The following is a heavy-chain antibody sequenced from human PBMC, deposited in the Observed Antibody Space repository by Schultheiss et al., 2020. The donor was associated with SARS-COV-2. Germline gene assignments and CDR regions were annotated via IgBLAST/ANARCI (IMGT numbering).Heavy chain of an antibody. D-gene: IGHD1-26*01. CDR1: GFTFSDYY. CDR3: ARVTLPYFDY. Sequence: GESLKISCVGSGFTFSDYYMSWIRQAPGKGLEWISYISSGGLTMYYADSVKGRFTIARDNDNNSMYLQMNNLRAEDTAVYYCARVTLPYFDYWGQGTLVTVSS. CDR2: ISSGGLTM. J-gene: IGHJ4*02. V-gene: IGHV3-11*04.